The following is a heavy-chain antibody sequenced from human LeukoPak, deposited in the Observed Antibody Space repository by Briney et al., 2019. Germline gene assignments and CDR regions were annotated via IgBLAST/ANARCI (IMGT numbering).Heavy chain of an antibody. J-gene: IGHJ4*02. CDR3: AREIVGAKSDY. Sequence: PGGSLRLSCAASGFTSSSYSMNWVRQAPGKGLEWVSSISSSSSYIYYADSVKGRFTISRDNAKNSLYLQMNSLRAEDTAVYYCAREIVGAKSDYWGQGTLVTVSS. CDR2: ISSSSSYI. V-gene: IGHV3-21*01. CDR1: GFTSSSYS. D-gene: IGHD1-26*01.